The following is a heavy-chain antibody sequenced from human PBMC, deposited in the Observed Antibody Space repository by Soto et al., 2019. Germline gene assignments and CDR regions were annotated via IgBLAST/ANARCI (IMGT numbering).Heavy chain of an antibody. J-gene: IGHJ4*02. CDR3: ARDPNYYDSSGYPYFDY. V-gene: IGHV3-30-3*01. CDR2: ISYDGSNK. Sequence: QVQLVESGGGVVQPGRSMRLSCAASGFTFSSYAMHWGRQAPGKGLEWLALISYDGSNKHYADSVKGRFTISRDNSKSTLYLQMNSLRAEDTAVYYCARDPNYYDSSGYPYFDYWGQGILVTVSS. D-gene: IGHD3-22*01. CDR1: GFTFSSYA.